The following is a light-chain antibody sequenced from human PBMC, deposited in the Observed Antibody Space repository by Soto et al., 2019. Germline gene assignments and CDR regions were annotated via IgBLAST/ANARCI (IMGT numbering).Light chain of an antibody. J-gene: IGKJ1*01. CDR2: GAS. Sequence: EIVMTQSPATLSASPGERATLSCRASQSVSSGLAWYQQKPGQAPRLLIYGASTRATGIPARFSGSGSGTEFTLTISSLQSEDFAVYYCQQYFKWPWMLGQGTKVEIK. V-gene: IGKV3-15*01. CDR1: QSVSSG. CDR3: QQYFKWPWM.